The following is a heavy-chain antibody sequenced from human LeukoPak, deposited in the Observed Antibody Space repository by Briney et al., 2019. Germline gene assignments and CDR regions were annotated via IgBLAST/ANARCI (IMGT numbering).Heavy chain of an antibody. V-gene: IGHV3-30-3*02. CDR3: AKYTTSWYLYYFDY. CDR1: GFTFSSYA. Sequence: PGGSLRLSCAASGFTFSSYAMHWVRQAPGKGLEWVAVISYDGSNKYYADSVKGRFTLSRDNSKNTLYLQMNSLRAEDTAIYYCAKYTTSWYLYYFDYWGQGTLVTVSS. J-gene: IGHJ4*02. D-gene: IGHD6-13*01. CDR2: ISYDGSNK.